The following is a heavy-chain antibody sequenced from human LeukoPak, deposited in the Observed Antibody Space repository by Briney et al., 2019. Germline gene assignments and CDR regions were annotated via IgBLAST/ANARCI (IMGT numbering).Heavy chain of an antibody. J-gene: IGHJ6*02. V-gene: IGHV1-3*01. D-gene: IGHD4-23*01. CDR2: INAGNGNT. CDR1: GYTFTSYA. Sequence: ASVKDSCMASGYTFTSYAMHWVRQAPGQRLEWVGWINAGNGNTNYAQKLQGRVTMTTDTSTSTAYMELRSLRSDDTAVYYCARGLGGIQYYYYGMDVWGQGTTVTVSS. CDR3: ARGLGGIQYYYYGMDV.